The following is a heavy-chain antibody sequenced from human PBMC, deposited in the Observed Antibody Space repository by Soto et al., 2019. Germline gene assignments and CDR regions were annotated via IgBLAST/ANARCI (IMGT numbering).Heavy chain of an antibody. CDR2: IYPDDSDT. D-gene: IGHD3-16*01. CDR1: GYSFTSYW. V-gene: IGHV5-51*01. Sequence: GESLKISCKGSGYSFTSYWIGWVRQMPGKDLEWMGIIYPDDSDTRYSPSFQGQVTISADKSISTAYLQWSSLKASDTAMYYCARHRFGGASPYYYGMDVWGKGTTVTVSS. J-gene: IGHJ6*04. CDR3: ARHRFGGASPYYYGMDV.